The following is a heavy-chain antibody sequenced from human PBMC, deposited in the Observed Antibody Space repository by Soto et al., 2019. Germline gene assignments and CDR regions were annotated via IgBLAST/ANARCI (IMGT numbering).Heavy chain of an antibody. CDR3: AKDRVGRNWKNWFDP. D-gene: IGHD1-20*01. Sequence: GGSLRLSCAASGFTFSSYAMSWVRQAPGKGLEWVSAISGSGGSTYYADSVKGRFTISRDNSKNTLYLQMNSLRAEDTAVYYCAKDRVGRNWKNWFDPWGQGTLVTVSS. CDR2: ISGSGGST. J-gene: IGHJ5*02. V-gene: IGHV3-23*01. CDR1: GFTFSSYA.